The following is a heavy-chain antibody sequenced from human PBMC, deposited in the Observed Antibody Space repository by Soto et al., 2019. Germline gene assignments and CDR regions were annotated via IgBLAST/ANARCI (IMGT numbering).Heavy chain of an antibody. CDR3: ARAEGYLGGGYYYYYGMDV. D-gene: IGHD1-26*01. V-gene: IGHV4-30-4*01. Sequence: QVQLQESGPGLVKPSQTLSLTCTVSGGSISSGDYYWSWIRQPPGKGLEWIGYIYYSGSTYYNPSLKSQVTISVDTSKTQYSLNLSSVTAAATAVYYCARAEGYLGGGYYYYYGMDVWGQGTTVTVSS. J-gene: IGHJ6*02. CDR2: IYYSGST. CDR1: GGSISSGDYY.